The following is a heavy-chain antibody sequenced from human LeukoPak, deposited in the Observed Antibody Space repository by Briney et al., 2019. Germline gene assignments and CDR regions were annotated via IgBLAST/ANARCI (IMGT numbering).Heavy chain of an antibody. CDR1: GGSISSGDYY. CDR2: IYYSGST. V-gene: IGHV4-30-4*01. J-gene: IGHJ6*02. Sequence: PSQTLSLTCTVSGGSISSGDYYWSWIRQPPGKGLEWIGYIYYSGSTYYNPSLKSRVTISVDTSKNQFSLKLSSVTAADTAVYYCARGRGWFGYYGMDVWGQGTTVTVSS. CDR3: ARGRGWFGYYGMDV. D-gene: IGHD3-10*01.